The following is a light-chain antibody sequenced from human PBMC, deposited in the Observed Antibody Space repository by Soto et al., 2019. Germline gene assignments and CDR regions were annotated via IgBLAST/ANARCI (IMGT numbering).Light chain of an antibody. J-gene: IGLJ3*02. Sequence: QSVLTQPPSVSGAQGQRVTISCTGSSSNIGSGYDVHWYQQLPGTAPKLLIYGNTNRPSGVPDRFSGSKSGTSASLAITGLQAEDEADYYCQSYDSSLSDWVFGGGTNLTVL. V-gene: IGLV1-40*01. CDR1: SSNIGSGYD. CDR3: QSYDSSLSDWV. CDR2: GNT.